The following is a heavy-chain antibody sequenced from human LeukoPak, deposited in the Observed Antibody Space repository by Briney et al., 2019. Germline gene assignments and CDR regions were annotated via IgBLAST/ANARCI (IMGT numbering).Heavy chain of an antibody. V-gene: IGHV4-59*01. D-gene: IGHD3-3*01. CDR2: ISYTRIT. Sequence: PSETLSLTRTVSGGSISSYYWSWIRQPPGKGLEWIGYISYTRITNYNPSLKSRVNISVDTSKNQFSLRLNSVAAADTAVYYCGRGGWSLDYWGQGTLVTVSS. CDR3: GRGGWSLDY. J-gene: IGHJ4*02. CDR1: GGSISSYY.